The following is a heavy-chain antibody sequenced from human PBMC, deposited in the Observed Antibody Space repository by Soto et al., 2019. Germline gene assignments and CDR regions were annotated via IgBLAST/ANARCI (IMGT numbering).Heavy chain of an antibody. V-gene: IGHV4-39*01. CDR1: GGSITRNNHY. Sequence: QLQLQESGPGLVKPSETLSLTCTVSGGSITRNNHYCGWIRQSPGKGLEWIGNILYSGSTNYNPSRKSRVTISVETSTNQFSRKMSSVTAADTAVYYCARLGSSGWYQGSYFDYWGQGTLVTVSS. CDR3: ARLGSSGWYQGSYFDY. CDR2: ILYSGST. D-gene: IGHD6-19*01. J-gene: IGHJ4*02.